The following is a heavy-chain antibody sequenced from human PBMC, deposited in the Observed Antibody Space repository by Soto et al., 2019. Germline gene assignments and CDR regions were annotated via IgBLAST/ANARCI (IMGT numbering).Heavy chain of an antibody. V-gene: IGHV4-4*07. CDR1: GGSISNYF. J-gene: IGHJ4*02. CDR2: IDNSGST. D-gene: IGHD3-3*01. CDR3: ARGGQDFWSGPFDY. Sequence: LSLTRTVSGGSISNYFCNWIRQPAGKGLEWIGRIDNSGSTNYNPSLKSRITMSADTSRNQFSLKLNSVTAADTAVYYCARGGQDFWSGPFDYWGQGALVTVSS.